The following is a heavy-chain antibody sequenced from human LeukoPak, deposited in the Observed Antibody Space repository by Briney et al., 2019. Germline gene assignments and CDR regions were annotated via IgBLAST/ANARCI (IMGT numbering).Heavy chain of an antibody. V-gene: IGHV4-30-4*07. CDR2: IYYSAST. Sequence: SETLSLTCGISGSSISSGGYSWRWIRQPPGKGLEWIGHIYYSASTYYNASLKSRVTTSIDTSKNQFSVKLSSVTAADTAVYYCVRGPYHYDSSGLFDLWGQGTLVTVSS. CDR1: GSSISSGGYS. CDR3: VRGPYHYDSSGLFDL. D-gene: IGHD3-22*01. J-gene: IGHJ5*02.